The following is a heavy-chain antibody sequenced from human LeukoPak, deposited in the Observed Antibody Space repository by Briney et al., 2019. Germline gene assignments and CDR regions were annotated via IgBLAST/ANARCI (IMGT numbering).Heavy chain of an antibody. J-gene: IGHJ3*02. CDR2: IIPSGGRA. Sequence: GASVKVSCKASGYTFTSYYIHWVRQAPGQGPEWMGIIIPSGGRASSAQKFQGRVTMTTDTSTSTAYMELRSLRSDDTAVYYCARDFTTGGHDAFDIWGQGTMVTVSS. CDR3: ARDFTTGGHDAFDI. CDR1: GYTFTSYY. V-gene: IGHV1-46*01. D-gene: IGHD3-22*01.